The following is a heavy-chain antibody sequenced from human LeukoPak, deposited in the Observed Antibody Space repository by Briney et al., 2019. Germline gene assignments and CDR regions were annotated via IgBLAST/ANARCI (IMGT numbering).Heavy chain of an antibody. V-gene: IGHV3-7*05. CDR1: GFTFSSYW. D-gene: IGHD3-22*01. J-gene: IGHJ4*02. CDR3: AASSGYYFSHFDY. Sequence: GGSLRLSCAASGFTFSSYWMSWVRQAPGKGLEWVANIKQGGSEKYYVDSVKGRFIISRDNAKNSLYLQMNSLRAEDTAVYYCAASSGYYFSHFDYWGQGTLVTVSS. CDR2: IKQGGSEK.